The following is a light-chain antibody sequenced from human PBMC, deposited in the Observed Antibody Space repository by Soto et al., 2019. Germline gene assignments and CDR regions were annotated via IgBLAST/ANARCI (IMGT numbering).Light chain of an antibody. Sequence: DIQMTQSPSSLSASVGDRVTITCRASQTIIRYLNWYQQKPGRAPNLLIYAASSLQSGVPSRFSGSGSGTEFTLTISILQPEDFATYYCQQRYSTLFTFGPGTKVEI. CDR2: AAS. CDR1: QTIIRY. V-gene: IGKV1-39*01. CDR3: QQRYSTLFT. J-gene: IGKJ3*01.